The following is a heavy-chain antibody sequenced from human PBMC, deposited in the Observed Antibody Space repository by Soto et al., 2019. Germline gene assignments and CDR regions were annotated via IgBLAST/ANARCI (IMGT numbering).Heavy chain of an antibody. CDR2: IKQDGSEK. D-gene: IGHD6-13*01. J-gene: IGHJ4*02. CDR1: GFAFSSYW. V-gene: IGHV3-7*01. CDR3: ASESSSWDPYYFDY. Sequence: PGGSLRLSCAASGFAFSSYWMSWVRQAPGKGLEWVANIKQDGSEKYYVDSVKGRFTISRDNAKNSLYLQMNSLRAEDTAVYYCASESSSWDPYYFDYWGQGTLVNVSS.